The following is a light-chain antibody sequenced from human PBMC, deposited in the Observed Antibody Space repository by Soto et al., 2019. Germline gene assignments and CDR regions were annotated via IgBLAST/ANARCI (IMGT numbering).Light chain of an antibody. V-gene: IGLV2-11*01. CDR3: CSYAGSYTHYV. J-gene: IGLJ1*01. Sequence: QSALTQPRSVSGSPGQSITISCTGTSSDVGGYNYVSWYRQHPGKAPKPMIYDVSKRPSGVPDRFSGSKSGNTASLTISGIQAEDEADYYCCSYAGSYTHYVFGTGTKVTVL. CDR2: DVS. CDR1: SSDVGGYNY.